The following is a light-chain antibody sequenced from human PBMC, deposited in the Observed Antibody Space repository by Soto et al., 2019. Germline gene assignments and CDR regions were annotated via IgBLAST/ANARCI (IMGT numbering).Light chain of an antibody. CDR3: AAWDGDLRAVG. CDR1: SSNIGNYY. Sequence: QSVLTQPPSVSAAPGQTVTISCSGSSSNIGNYYVCWYQHLPGTAPKFLSYENDKRPAGIPDRFSGSKSGTSATLDITGLQAGDEADDYCAAWDGDLRAVGFVGGTKLTV. CDR2: END. J-gene: IGLJ2*01. V-gene: IGLV1-51*02.